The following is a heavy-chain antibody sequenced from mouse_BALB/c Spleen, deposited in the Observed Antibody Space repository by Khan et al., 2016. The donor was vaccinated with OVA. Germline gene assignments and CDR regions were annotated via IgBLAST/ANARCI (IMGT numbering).Heavy chain of an antibody. CDR3: VNHGSSSAWFTY. Sequence: VQLQESGAELAKPGASVKMSCKASSYTFTSYWMHWVKQRPGQGLEWIGYINPSTDYTEYNQKFKDKATLTADKSSSTAYMQLTSLTSEDSAIYFCVNHGSSSAWFTYWGQGTLVTVSA. CDR1: SYTFTSYW. D-gene: IGHD1-1*01. V-gene: IGHV1-7*01. J-gene: IGHJ3*01. CDR2: INPSTDYT.